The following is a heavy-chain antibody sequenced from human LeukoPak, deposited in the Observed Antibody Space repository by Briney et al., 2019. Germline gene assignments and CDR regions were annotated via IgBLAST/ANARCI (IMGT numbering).Heavy chain of an antibody. D-gene: IGHD3-10*01. Sequence: SDTLSLTCTVSGGSISSYYWSWIRQPPGKGLEWIGYIYYSGSTNYNPSLKSRVTISVDTSKNQFSLKLSSVTAADTAVHYCARVLRGVTDWFDPWGQGTLVTVSS. J-gene: IGHJ5*02. CDR1: GGSISSYY. CDR2: IYYSGST. CDR3: ARVLRGVTDWFDP. V-gene: IGHV4-59*07.